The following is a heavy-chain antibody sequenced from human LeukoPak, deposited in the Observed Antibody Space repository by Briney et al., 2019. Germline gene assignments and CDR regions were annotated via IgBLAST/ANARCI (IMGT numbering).Heavy chain of an antibody. D-gene: IGHD3-10*01. Sequence: SETLSLTCTVSGGFISSGSYYWGWIRQPPGKGLEWIGSIYYSGSTNYNPSLKSRVTISVDTSKNQFSLKLSSVTAADTAVYYCARGPYGSGSYGSLSGYFDLWGRGTLVTVSS. J-gene: IGHJ2*01. CDR1: GGFISSGSYY. CDR3: ARGPYGSGSYGSLSGYFDL. CDR2: IYYSGST. V-gene: IGHV4-39*07.